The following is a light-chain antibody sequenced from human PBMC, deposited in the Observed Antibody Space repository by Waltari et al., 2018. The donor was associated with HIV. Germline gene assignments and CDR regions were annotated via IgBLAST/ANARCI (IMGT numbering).Light chain of an antibody. Sequence: EIVFTQSPATLSLSPGERATLSCRASQNINRLIAWYQQKPGQAPRLLIYDASNRATGIPARFSGSGSETDFTLTISSLGPEDFAIYYCHQRSSWPFMFGGGTEVEIK. CDR3: HQRSSWPFM. CDR1: QNINRL. CDR2: DAS. V-gene: IGKV3-11*01. J-gene: IGKJ4*02.